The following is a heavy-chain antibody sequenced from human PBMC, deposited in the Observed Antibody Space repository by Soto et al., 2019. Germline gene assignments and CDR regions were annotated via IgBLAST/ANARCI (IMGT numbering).Heavy chain of an antibody. CDR2: IIPIFGTA. Sequence: SVKVSCKASGGTFSSYAISWVRQAPGQGLEWMGGIIPIFGTANYAQKFQGRVTITADESTSTAYMELSSLRSEDTAVYYCASPRRSSLGYCTNGVCSPFDYWGQGTLVTVSS. J-gene: IGHJ4*02. V-gene: IGHV1-69*13. D-gene: IGHD2-8*01. CDR3: ASPRRSSLGYCTNGVCSPFDY. CDR1: GGTFSSYA.